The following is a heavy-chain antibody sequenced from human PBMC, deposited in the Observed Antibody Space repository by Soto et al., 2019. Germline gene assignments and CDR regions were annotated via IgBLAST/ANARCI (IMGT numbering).Heavy chain of an antibody. V-gene: IGHV3-23*01. Sequence: LRLSCATSGFSFSNYAMSWVRQAPGKGLEWVAAITSVGYTYYVDFLKGRFTISRDNSKNTLYLQMNSLRAEDTAVYYCAKDLTDYSNSYFDYWGQGTLVTVSS. J-gene: IGHJ4*02. CDR3: AKDLTDYSNSYFDY. CDR2: ITSVGYT. CDR1: GFSFSNYA. D-gene: IGHD4-4*01.